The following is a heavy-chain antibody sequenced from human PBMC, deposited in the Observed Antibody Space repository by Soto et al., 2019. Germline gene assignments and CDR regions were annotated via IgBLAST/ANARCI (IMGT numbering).Heavy chain of an antibody. V-gene: IGHV3-30*18. D-gene: IGHD6-13*01. Sequence: QVQMVESGGGVVQSGRSLKLSCAASGFTFSNYAINWVGQSPGKGLEWVAVIASDGKDKRYADSVKGRFTISRDNSKNTEYLQMNSLRGEVTAVYYCAKDGAIAAADYFFDYWGQGSLVTVSS. CDR2: IASDGKDK. CDR1: GFTFSNYA. J-gene: IGHJ4*02. CDR3: AKDGAIAAADYFFDY.